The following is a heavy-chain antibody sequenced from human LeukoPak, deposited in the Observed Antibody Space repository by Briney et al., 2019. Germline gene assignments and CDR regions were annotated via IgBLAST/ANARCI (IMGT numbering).Heavy chain of an antibody. D-gene: IGHD3-9*01. Sequence: GGSLRLSCAASDFIFSSYSMNWVRHAPGKGLDWVSYISSSTSIIYYADSVKGRFTISRDNRMTSLYLPMNSLRDDDTAVYYCASGDILTGYDYWGQGTLVTVSS. CDR3: ASGDILTGYDY. CDR2: ISSSTSII. J-gene: IGHJ4*02. V-gene: IGHV3-48*02. CDR1: DFIFSSYS.